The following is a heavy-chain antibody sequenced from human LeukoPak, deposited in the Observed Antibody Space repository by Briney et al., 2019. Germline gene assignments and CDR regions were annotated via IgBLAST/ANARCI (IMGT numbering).Heavy chain of an antibody. Sequence: GETLRLSCAASGFTFSSYWMSWVGQASGKVLEWVANIKQDGSEKYYVDSVKGRFTISRDNDKNSLNLQMNSLRAEDTAVYYCARVEQLVRYYYYYFYMDVWGKGTTVTVS. CDR1: GFTFSSYW. J-gene: IGHJ6*03. V-gene: IGHV3-7*01. CDR2: IKQDGSEK. D-gene: IGHD6-13*01. CDR3: ARVEQLVRYYYYYFYMDV.